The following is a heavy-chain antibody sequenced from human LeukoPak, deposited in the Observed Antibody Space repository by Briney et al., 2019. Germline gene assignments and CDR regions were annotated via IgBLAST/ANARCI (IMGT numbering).Heavy chain of an antibody. CDR3: ARDYTWDYYDSSGYYPLDY. J-gene: IGHJ4*02. CDR2: ISSSSSYI. Sequence: PGGSLRLSCAASGFTFSSYAMHWVRQAPGKGLEWVSSISSSSSYIYYADSVKGRFTISRDNAKNSLYLQMNSLRAEDTAVYYCARDYTWDYYDSSGYYPLDYWGQGTLVTVSS. V-gene: IGHV3-21*01. D-gene: IGHD3-22*01. CDR1: GFTFSSYA.